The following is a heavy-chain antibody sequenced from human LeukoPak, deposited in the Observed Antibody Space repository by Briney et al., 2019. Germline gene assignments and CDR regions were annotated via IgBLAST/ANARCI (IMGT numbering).Heavy chain of an antibody. Sequence: ASVKVSFKASGGTFSSYAISWVRQAPGQGLEWMGGIIPIFGTANYAQKFQGRVTITADESTSTAYMELSSLRSEGTAVYYCARRPHDYGDLFDYWGQGTLVTVSS. J-gene: IGHJ4*02. CDR3: ARRPHDYGDLFDY. D-gene: IGHD4-17*01. CDR2: IIPIFGTA. V-gene: IGHV1-69*01. CDR1: GGTFSSYA.